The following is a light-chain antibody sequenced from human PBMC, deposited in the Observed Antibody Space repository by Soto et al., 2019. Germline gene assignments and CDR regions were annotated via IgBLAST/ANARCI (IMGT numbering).Light chain of an antibody. CDR1: QSVSSSY. V-gene: IGKV3-20*01. J-gene: IGKJ1*01. CDR2: DAS. Sequence: EIVLTQSPGTLSLSPGERATLSCRSSQSVSSSYLAWYQQKPGQAPRLLIYDASNRATGIPDRFSGSGSGTDFTLTISRLEPEDLAVYYCQQYGNSPTFGQGTKVEIK. CDR3: QQYGNSPT.